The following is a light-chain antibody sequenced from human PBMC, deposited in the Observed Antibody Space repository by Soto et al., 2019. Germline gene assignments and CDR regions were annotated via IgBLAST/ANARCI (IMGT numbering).Light chain of an antibody. CDR2: ENN. J-gene: IGLJ7*01. Sequence: QSVLTQPPSVSAAPGPEVTISCSGSSSNIGNNYVSWYQQLPGTAPKLLIYENNKRPSGIPDRFSGSKSGTSATLGITGLQTGDEADYYCGTWDSSLSAAVFGGGTQLTVL. V-gene: IGLV1-51*02. CDR3: GTWDSSLSAAV. CDR1: SSNIGNNY.